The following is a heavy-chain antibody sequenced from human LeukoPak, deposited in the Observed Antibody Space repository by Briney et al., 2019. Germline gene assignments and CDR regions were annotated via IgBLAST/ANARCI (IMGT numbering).Heavy chain of an antibody. CDR2: IYPGDPDT. J-gene: IGHJ4*02. Sequence: GESLKISCKGSGYSFTSYWIGWVRQMPGKGLEWMGIIYPGDPDTRYSPSFQGQVTTPADKSISTAYLQWSSLKASDTAMYYCARSAYYDFWSGYLHWGQGTLVTVSS. CDR3: ARSAYYDFWSGYLH. V-gene: IGHV5-51*01. CDR1: GYSFTSYW. D-gene: IGHD3-3*01.